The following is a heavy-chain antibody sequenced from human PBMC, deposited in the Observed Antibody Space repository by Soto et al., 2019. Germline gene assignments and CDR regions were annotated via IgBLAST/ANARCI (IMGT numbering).Heavy chain of an antibody. CDR3: ARAVQMATMSKQERANETPVKYYYYYYGMDV. CDR1: GYSFTSYW. CDR2: IYPGDSDT. D-gene: IGHD5-12*01. Sequence: PGESLKISCKGSGYSFTSYWIGWVRQMPGKGLEWMGIIYPGDSDTRYSPSFQGQVTISADKSISTAYLQWSSLKASDTAMYYCARAVQMATMSKQERANETPVKYYYYYYGMDVWGQGTTVTVSS. J-gene: IGHJ6*02. V-gene: IGHV5-51*01.